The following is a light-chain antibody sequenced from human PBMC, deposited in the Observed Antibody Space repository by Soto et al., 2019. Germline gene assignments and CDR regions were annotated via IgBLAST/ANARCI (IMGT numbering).Light chain of an antibody. CDR3: QQRSDWPLT. CDR2: DAS. V-gene: IGKV3-11*01. Sequence: ENVLTQSPPTLSLSPGERATLSCRASQSVSTYLAWYQQKPGQAPRLLIYDASKRATGIPARFSGSGSGTDFTLTISSLEPEDFAVYYCQQRSDWPLTFGQGTRLEIK. CDR1: QSVSTY. J-gene: IGKJ5*01.